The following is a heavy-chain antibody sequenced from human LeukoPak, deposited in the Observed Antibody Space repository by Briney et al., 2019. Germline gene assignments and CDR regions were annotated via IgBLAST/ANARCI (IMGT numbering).Heavy chain of an antibody. Sequence: SQTLSLTCTVSGGSISSGDYYWSWIRQPPGKGLEWIGYIYYSGSTYYNPSLKSRVTISVDTSKNQCSLKLSSVTAADTAVYYCARVPVVTAIRESYYFDYWGQGTLVTVSS. CDR1: GGSISSGDYY. J-gene: IGHJ4*02. CDR3: ARVPVVTAIRESYYFDY. D-gene: IGHD2-21*02. V-gene: IGHV4-30-4*01. CDR2: IYYSGST.